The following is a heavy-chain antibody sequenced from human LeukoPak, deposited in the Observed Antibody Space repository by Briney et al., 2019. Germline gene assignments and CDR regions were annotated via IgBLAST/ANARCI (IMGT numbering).Heavy chain of an antibody. CDR3: AKSGDYRFDP. J-gene: IGHJ5*02. Sequence: PSGTLSLTCAVSGSXISSSNCWTWVRQPPGKGLEWIGETYHSGSTNYNPSLKSRVTLSVDKSKNQFSLKVSSVTAADTAVYFCAKSGDYRFDPWGQGTLVTVSS. V-gene: IGHV4-4*02. CDR2: TYHSGST. D-gene: IGHD7-27*01. CDR1: GSXISSSNC.